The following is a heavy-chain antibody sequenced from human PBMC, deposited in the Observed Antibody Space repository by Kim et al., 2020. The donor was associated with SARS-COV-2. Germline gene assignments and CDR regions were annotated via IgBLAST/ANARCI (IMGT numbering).Heavy chain of an antibody. CDR2: IYPGDSDT. CDR3: ARQTEFYFDY. Sequence: GESLKISCKGSGYSFTSYWIGWVRQMPGKGLECMGIIYPGDSDTRYSPSFQGQVTISADKSINTAYLQWSSLKASDTAMYFCARQTEFYFDYWGQGTLLTVSS. J-gene: IGHJ4*02. V-gene: IGHV5-51*01. CDR1: GYSFTSYW.